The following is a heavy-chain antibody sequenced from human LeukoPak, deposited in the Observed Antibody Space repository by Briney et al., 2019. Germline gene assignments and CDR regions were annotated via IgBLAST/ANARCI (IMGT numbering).Heavy chain of an antibody. Sequence: PSETLSLTCTVSGGSISSYYWSWIRQPPGKGLEWIGYIYYSGSTNCNPSLKSRVTISVDTSKNQFSLKLSSVTAADTAVYYCARDFPGGFGYYYYGMDVWGQGTTVTVSS. J-gene: IGHJ6*02. D-gene: IGHD3-16*01. V-gene: IGHV4-59*01. CDR1: GGSISSYY. CDR3: ARDFPGGFGYYYYGMDV. CDR2: IYYSGST.